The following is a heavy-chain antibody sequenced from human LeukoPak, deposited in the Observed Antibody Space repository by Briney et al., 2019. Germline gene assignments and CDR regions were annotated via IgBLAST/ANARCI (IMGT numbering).Heavy chain of an antibody. CDR1: GGSISSSSYY. V-gene: IGHV4-39*01. J-gene: IGHJ4*02. CDR3: ARAPIAVAGAGHEYFDY. Sequence: PSETLSLTRTVSGGSISSSSYYRLWVRQPPGSGLEWIGSIFYSGILYYSPSLKSRVTISVDTSKNQFSLKLTSVTAADTAVYYCARAPIAVAGAGHEYFDYWGQGTLVTVSS. D-gene: IGHD6-19*01. CDR2: IFYSGIL.